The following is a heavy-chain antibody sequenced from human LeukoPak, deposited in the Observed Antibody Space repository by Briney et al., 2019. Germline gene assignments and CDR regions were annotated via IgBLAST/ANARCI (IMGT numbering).Heavy chain of an antibody. CDR2: INHSGST. J-gene: IGHJ4*02. CDR3: ASIAAAGTTGFDY. CDR1: GGSFSGYY. V-gene: IGHV4-34*01. D-gene: IGHD6-13*01. Sequence: PSETLSLTCAVYGGSFSGYYWSWIRQPPGKGLEWIGEINHSGSTNYNPSLKSRVTISVDTSKNQFSLKLSSVTAADTAVYYCASIAAAGTTGFDYWGQGTLVTVSS.